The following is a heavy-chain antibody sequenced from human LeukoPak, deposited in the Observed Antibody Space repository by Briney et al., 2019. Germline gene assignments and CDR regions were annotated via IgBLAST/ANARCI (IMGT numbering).Heavy chain of an antibody. J-gene: IGHJ4*02. CDR2: IKSKTDGGTT. CDR1: GVSFSNAW. D-gene: IGHD4-17*01. V-gene: IGHV3-15*01. Sequence: GRTLGLSCPDSGVSFSNAWMSWVRHAQEKGLEWVGRIKSKTDGGTTDYAAPVKGRFTISRDDSKNTLYLQMNSLKTEDTAVYYCTTGLRYVLDYWGQGTLVTVSS. CDR3: TTGLRYVLDY.